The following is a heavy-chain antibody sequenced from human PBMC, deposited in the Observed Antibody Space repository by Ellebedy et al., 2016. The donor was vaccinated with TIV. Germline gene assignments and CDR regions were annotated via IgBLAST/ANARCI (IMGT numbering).Heavy chain of an antibody. J-gene: IGHJ5*02. CDR3: ARGGVLQQLS. V-gene: IGHV3-74*01. CDR1: GFTLGTYW. D-gene: IGHD6-13*01. Sequence: GGSLRLXCAASGFTLGTYWMDWVRQAPGKGLVWVSRISTDGSHTDYADSVKGRFTISRDNSKNTLYLQMNSLRAEDTAVYYCARGGVLQQLSWGQGTLVTVSS. CDR2: ISTDGSHT.